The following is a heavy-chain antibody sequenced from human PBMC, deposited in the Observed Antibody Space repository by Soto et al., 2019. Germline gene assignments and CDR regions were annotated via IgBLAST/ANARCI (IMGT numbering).Heavy chain of an antibody. V-gene: IGHV1-2*04. CDR1: GYTFTGYY. Sequence: SSVNVSCKASGYTFTGYYMHWVRQAPGQGLEWMGWINPNSGGTNYAQKFQGWVTMTRDTSISTAYMDLSRLRSDDAAVYYCARGDTIFVVFDTDDWGQRITVTVSS. CDR3: ARGDTIFVVFDTDD. J-gene: IGHJ6*02. D-gene: IGHD3-3*01. CDR2: INPNSGGT.